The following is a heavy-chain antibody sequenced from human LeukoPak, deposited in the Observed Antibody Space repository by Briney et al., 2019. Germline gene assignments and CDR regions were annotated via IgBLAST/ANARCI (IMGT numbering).Heavy chain of an antibody. J-gene: IGHJ4*02. V-gene: IGHV3-30*18. CDR1: GFTFSSYG. CDR3: AKDGPDYFDY. Sequence: GGSLRLSCAASGFTFSSYGMHWVRQAPGKGLEWVAVISYDGSNKCYADSVKGRFTISRDNSKNTLYLQMNSLRAEDTAVYYCAKDGPDYFDYWGQGTLVTVSS. CDR2: ISYDGSNK.